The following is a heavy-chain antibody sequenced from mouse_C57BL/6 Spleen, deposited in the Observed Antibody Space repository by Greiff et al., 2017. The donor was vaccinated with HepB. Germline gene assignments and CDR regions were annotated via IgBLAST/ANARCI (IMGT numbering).Heavy chain of an antibody. V-gene: IGHV14-4*01. D-gene: IGHD3-3*01. CDR2: IDPENGDT. J-gene: IGHJ2*01. Sequence: EVQLQQSGAELVRPGASVKLSCTASGFNIKDDYMHWVKQRPEQGLEWIGWIDPENGDTEYASKFQGKATITADTSSNTAYLQLSSLTSEDTAVYYCTTGGTCDYWGQGTTLTVSS. CDR1: GFNIKDDY. CDR3: TTGGTCDY.